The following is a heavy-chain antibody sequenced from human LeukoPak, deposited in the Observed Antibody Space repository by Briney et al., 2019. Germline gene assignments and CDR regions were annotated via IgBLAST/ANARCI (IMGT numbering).Heavy chain of an antibody. Sequence: PSETLSLTCSVSGGSVSGHYWSWIRQPPGKGLEWIGYVHSSGSTSYNPSLKSRVTILVDTSQNQFSLKLTSVTAADTAVYYCARVGDTSSYYYYFDYWGQGTLVTASS. CDR3: ARVGDTSSYYYYFDY. J-gene: IGHJ4*02. D-gene: IGHD3-22*01. V-gene: IGHV4-59*02. CDR2: VHSSGST. CDR1: GGSVSGHY.